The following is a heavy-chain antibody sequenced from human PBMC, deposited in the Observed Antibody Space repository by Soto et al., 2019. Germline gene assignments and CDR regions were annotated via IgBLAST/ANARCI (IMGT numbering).Heavy chain of an antibody. Sequence: GGSLRLSCAASGFTFISYWMSWVLQAPGKGLEWVANIKQDGSEKYYVDSVKGRFTISRDNAKNSLYLQMNSLRAEDTAVYYCARGYRFLEWYYFDYWGQGTLVTVSS. J-gene: IGHJ4*02. CDR2: IKQDGSEK. CDR3: ARGYRFLEWYYFDY. V-gene: IGHV3-7*01. CDR1: GFTFISYW. D-gene: IGHD3-3*01.